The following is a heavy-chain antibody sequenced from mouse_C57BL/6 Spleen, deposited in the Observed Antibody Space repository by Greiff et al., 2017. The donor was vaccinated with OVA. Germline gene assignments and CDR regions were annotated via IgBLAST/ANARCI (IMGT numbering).Heavy chain of an antibody. Sequence: VKLMESGPELVKPGASVKISCKASGYAFSSSWMNWVKQRPGKGLEWIGRIYPGDGDTNYNGKFKGKATLTADKSSSTAYMQLSSLTSEDSAVYFCARGGDYDERFAYWGQGTLVTVSA. V-gene: IGHV1-82*01. CDR1: GYAFSSSW. J-gene: IGHJ3*01. CDR3: ARGGDYDERFAY. D-gene: IGHD2-4*01. CDR2: IYPGDGDT.